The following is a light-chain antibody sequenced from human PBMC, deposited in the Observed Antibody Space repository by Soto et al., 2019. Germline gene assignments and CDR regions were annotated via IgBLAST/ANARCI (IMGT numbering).Light chain of an antibody. CDR1: QSVSSS. CDR2: EAS. J-gene: IGKJ1*01. CDR3: QQYNNWPWT. Sequence: EIVLTQSPATLSLSPGERATLSCRASQSVSSSLALYQQKLGQAPRLLIYEASDRATGIPARFSGSGSGTDFTLTISSLQSEDFAVYYCQQYNNWPWTFGQGTKVDIK. V-gene: IGKV3-11*01.